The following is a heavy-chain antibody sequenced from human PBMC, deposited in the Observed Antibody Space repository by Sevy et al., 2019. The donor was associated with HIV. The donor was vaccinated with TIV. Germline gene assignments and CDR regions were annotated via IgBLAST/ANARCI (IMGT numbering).Heavy chain of an antibody. CDR3: STWGSD. V-gene: IGHV3-15*01. J-gene: IGHJ4*02. CDR2: VRSKGDGGTA. CDR1: GFTFSDAW. Sequence: GGSLRLSCAASGFTFSDAWVSWVRQAPGKGLEWDGRVRSKGDGGTAEYAAPLRGRFSISRDDSKNMVYVQMNSLKSELTCIYYCSTWGSDWGQGTLVTVSS. D-gene: IGHD3-16*01.